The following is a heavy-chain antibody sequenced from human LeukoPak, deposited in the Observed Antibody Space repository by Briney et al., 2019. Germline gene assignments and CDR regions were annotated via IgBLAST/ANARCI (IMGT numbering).Heavy chain of an antibody. CDR1: GFTFSSYA. CDR3: AKLRPPDGYDYVWGSYRYGWFDP. D-gene: IGHD3-16*02. CDR2: ISGSGGST. Sequence: GGSLRLSCAASGFTFSSYAMSWVRQAPGTGLEWVSAISGSGGSTYYADSVKGRFTISRDNSKNTLYLQMNSLRAEDTAVYYCAKLRPPDGYDYVWGSYRYGWFDPWGQGTLVTVSS. J-gene: IGHJ5*02. V-gene: IGHV3-23*01.